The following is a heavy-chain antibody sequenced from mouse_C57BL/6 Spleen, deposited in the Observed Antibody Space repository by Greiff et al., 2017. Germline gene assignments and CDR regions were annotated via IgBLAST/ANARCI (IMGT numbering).Heavy chain of an antibody. J-gene: IGHJ3*01. CDR3: ARESGNWGLSLTY. CDR1: GYTFTGYW. CDR2: TLSGSGST. Sequence: VQLQESGAELMKPGASVKLSCKATGYTFTGYWIEWVKQRPGHGLEWIGETLSGSGSTNYNEKFKGKATFTADTSSNTAYMQISSLTTEDSTIYYCARESGNWGLSLTYWGQRTLVTVSA. D-gene: IGHD1-1*01. V-gene: IGHV1-9*01.